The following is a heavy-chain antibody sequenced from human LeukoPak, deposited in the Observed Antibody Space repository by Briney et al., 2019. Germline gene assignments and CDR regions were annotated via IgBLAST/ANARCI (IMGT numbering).Heavy chain of an antibody. D-gene: IGHD3-10*01. CDR2: IYYSGST. CDR1: GGSISSSSYY. J-gene: IGHJ4*02. Sequence: KSSETLSLTCTVSGGSISSSSYYWGWIRQPPGKGLEWIGSIYYSGSTYYNPSLKSRVTISVDTSKNQFSLKLSSVTAADTAVYYCASGSAAMVPDYWGQGTLVTVSS. V-gene: IGHV4-39*07. CDR3: ASGSAAMVPDY.